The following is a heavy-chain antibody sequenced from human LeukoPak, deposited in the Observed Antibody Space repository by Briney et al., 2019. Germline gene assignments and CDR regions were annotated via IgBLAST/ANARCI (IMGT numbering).Heavy chain of an antibody. Sequence: ASVTVSCKASGYTFTGYYMHWVRQAPGQGLEWMGWINPNSGGTNYAQKFQGRVTMTRDTSISTAYMELRSLRSDDTAVYYCARAGWWELPRYAFDIWGQGTMVAVSS. J-gene: IGHJ3*02. D-gene: IGHD1-26*01. CDR1: GYTFTGYY. V-gene: IGHV1-2*02. CDR2: INPNSGGT. CDR3: ARAGWWELPRYAFDI.